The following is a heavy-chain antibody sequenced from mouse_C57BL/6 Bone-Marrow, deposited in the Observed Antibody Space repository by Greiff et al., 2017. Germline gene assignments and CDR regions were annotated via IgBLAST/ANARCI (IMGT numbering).Heavy chain of an antibody. CDR2: IYPRDGST. Sequence: VQLQQSGPELVKPGASVKLSCKASGYTFTSYDINWVKQRPGQGLEWIGWIYPRDGSTKYNEKFKGKATLTVDKSSSTAYMELHSLTSEDAAVYFCARLEFDGSGGDWYFDVWGTGTTVTVSS. D-gene: IGHD1-1*01. J-gene: IGHJ1*03. CDR3: ARLEFDGSGGDWYFDV. CDR1: GYTFTSYD. V-gene: IGHV1-85*01.